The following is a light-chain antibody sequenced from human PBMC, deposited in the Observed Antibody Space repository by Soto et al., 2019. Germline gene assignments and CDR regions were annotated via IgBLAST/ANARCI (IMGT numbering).Light chain of an antibody. Sequence: DIQMTQSPSSLSASVGDRVTITCRASQRIRSYLNWYPQKPGKAPKILIYAVSNWQSGVPSRFSGSGSGTDSTLTISRLQPEDFATYYCQQSYRAPRTFGQGTKVEIK. J-gene: IGKJ1*01. CDR3: QQSYRAPRT. CDR1: QRIRSY. CDR2: AVS. V-gene: IGKV1-39*01.